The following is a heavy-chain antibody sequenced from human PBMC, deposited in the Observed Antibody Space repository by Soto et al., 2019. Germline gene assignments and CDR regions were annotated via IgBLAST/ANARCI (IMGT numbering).Heavy chain of an antibody. D-gene: IGHD2-15*01. CDR1: GFTFSSYG. CDR2: ISYDGSNK. J-gene: IGHJ4*02. V-gene: IGHV3-30*18. CDR3: AKESRDIVVVVAATPYYFDY. Sequence: ESVGGVVQPGRSLRLSCAASGFTFSSYGMHWVRQAPGKGLEWVAVISYDGSNKYYADSVKGRFTISRDNSKNTLYLQMNSLRAEDTAVYYCAKESRDIVVVVAATPYYFDYWGQGTLVTVSS.